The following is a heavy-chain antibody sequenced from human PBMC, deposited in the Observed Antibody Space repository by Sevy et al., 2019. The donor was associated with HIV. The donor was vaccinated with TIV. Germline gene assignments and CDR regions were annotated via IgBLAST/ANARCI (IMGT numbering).Heavy chain of an antibody. V-gene: IGHV3-7*01. CDR2: IKQDGSEK. J-gene: IGHJ5*02. D-gene: IGHD3-22*01. Sequence: GGSLRLSCAASGFTFSSYWMSWVRQAPGKGLEWVANIKQDGSEKYYVDSVKGLFTISRDNAKNSLYLQMNSLRAEDTAVYYCARVRYYDQFNWFDPWGQGTLVTVSS. CDR1: GFTFSSYW. CDR3: ARVRYYDQFNWFDP.